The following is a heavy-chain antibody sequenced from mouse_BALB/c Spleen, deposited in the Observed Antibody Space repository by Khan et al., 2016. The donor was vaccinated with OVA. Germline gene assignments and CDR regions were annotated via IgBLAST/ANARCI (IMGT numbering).Heavy chain of an antibody. D-gene: IGHD2-1*01. V-gene: IGHV14-1*02. J-gene: IGHJ3*01. CDR2: IDPENGHT. CDR1: GFNITDYY. Sequence: IQLVQSGAELVRPGALVKLSCKASGFNITDYYMHWVKQSPDQGLELIGWIDPENGHTIYDPTFQGKASIKADTSSNTADLQLSSLRSEDTAVDYCARRGYGNYWFAYWGQGTLVTVSA. CDR3: ARRGYGNYWFAY.